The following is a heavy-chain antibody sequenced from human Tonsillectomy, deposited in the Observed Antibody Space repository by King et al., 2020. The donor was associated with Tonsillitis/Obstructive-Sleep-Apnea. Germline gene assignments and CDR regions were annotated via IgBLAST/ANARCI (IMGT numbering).Heavy chain of an antibody. CDR2: IYPGDSYT. CDR1: GYSFTTYW. Sequence: QLVQSGAQVKKPGESLKISCKGSGYSFTTYWIAWVRQMPGKGLEWMGLIYPGDSYTTYNPSFQGQVTISADKSISTAYLQWSSLRASDTAMYYCARRGYSDFQNWFAPWGQGTLVTVSS. CDR3: ARRGYSDFQNWFAP. D-gene: IGHD5-12*01. J-gene: IGHJ5*02. V-gene: IGHV5-51*01.